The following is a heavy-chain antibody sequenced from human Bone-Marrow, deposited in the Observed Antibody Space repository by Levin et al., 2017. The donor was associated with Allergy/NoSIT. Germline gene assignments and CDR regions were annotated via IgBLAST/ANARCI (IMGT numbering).Heavy chain of an antibody. CDR3: ARGSARGEFDPIRVDY. CDR1: GFSVNTYA. CDR2: MSYEETNK. D-gene: IGHD3-9*01. J-gene: IGHJ4*02. V-gene: IGHV3-30-3*01. Sequence: GGSLRLSCVASGFSVNTYAMHWVRQAPGKGLEWVAFMSYEETNKYYADSAKGRFTISRDDSKNTLFLQMESLKPEDTAVYYGARGSARGEFDPIRVDYWGQGSLVTVSS.